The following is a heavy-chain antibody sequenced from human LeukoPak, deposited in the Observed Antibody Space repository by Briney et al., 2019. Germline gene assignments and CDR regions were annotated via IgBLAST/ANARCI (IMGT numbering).Heavy chain of an antibody. CDR3: ARYSSGWGHFDY. D-gene: IGHD6-19*01. CDR2: IYYSGNT. Sequence: SETLSLTCTVSGGSISSSSYYWGWIRQPPGKGLEGIGSIYYSGNTYYNPSLKGRVTISVDTSKNQFSLKLSSVTAADTAVYYCARYSSGWGHFDYWGQGTLVTVSS. V-gene: IGHV4-39*01. J-gene: IGHJ4*02. CDR1: GGSISSSSYY.